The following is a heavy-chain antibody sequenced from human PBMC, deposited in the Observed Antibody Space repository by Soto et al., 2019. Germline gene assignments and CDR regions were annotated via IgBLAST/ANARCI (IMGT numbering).Heavy chain of an antibody. CDR1: GGSFSGYY. CDR2: INHSGST. D-gene: IGHD1-26*01. Sequence: SETLSLTCAVYGGSFSGYYWSWIRQPPGKGLEWIGEINHSGSTNYNPSLKSRVTISVDTSKNQFSLKLSSVTAADTAVYYCARGIVIDSTTWYGMDVWGQGTKVTVSS. CDR3: ARGIVIDSTTWYGMDV. J-gene: IGHJ6*02. V-gene: IGHV4-34*01.